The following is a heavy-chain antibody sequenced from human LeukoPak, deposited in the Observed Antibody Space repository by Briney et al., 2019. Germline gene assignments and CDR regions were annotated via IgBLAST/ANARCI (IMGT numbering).Heavy chain of an antibody. D-gene: IGHD6-19*01. J-gene: IGHJ4*02. Sequence: SETLSLTCTVSGDSISGYYWSWIRQPAGKGLECIWRIYVSGSTNYTPSLRSRVSMSADTTKSRFSLTLSSVTAADTAVYYSARESNSGWRSLDYWRGGALVSVS. V-gene: IGHV4-4*07. CDR3: ARESNSGWRSLDY. CDR2: IYVSGST. CDR1: GDSISGYY.